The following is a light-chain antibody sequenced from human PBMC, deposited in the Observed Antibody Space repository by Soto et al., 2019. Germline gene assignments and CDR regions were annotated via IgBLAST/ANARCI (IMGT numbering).Light chain of an antibody. CDR2: EVS. J-gene: IGLJ3*02. CDR3: TSYVGSNIWV. CDR1: SSDVGAYKY. Sequence: QSALTQPPSASGSPGQSVTISCTGTSSDVGAYKYVSWYQQYPGKAPKLRIYEVSKRPSGVPDRFSGSKSDNTASLTVSGLQAEDEADYYCTSYVGSNIWVFGGGTKLTVL. V-gene: IGLV2-8*01.